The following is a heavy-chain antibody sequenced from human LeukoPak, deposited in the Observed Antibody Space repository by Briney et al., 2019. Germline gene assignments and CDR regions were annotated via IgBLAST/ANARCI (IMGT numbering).Heavy chain of an antibody. D-gene: IGHD3-3*01. CDR2: IKQDGSEK. CDR3: ARDLGGDDFWTGGGAFDI. V-gene: IGHV3-7*01. Sequence: GSLRLSCAASGFTFSSYWMSWVRQAPGKGLEWVANIKQDGSEKYYVDSVKGRFTISRDNAKNSLYLQMNSLRAEDTAVYYCARDLGGDDFWTGGGAFDIWGQGTMVTVSS. CDR1: GFTFSSYW. J-gene: IGHJ3*02.